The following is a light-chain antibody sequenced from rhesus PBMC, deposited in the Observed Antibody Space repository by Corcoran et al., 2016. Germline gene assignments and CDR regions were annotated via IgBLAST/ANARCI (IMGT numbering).Light chain of an antibody. V-gene: IGKV3-17*01. J-gene: IGKJ4*01. CDR1: QSVRSS. CDR2: DAA. Sequence: EIVLTQSPATLSLSPGERATLSCRACQSVRSSLAWYQQKPGQAPRLLIYDAASKATGIPGRFSGRGSGADFTLTTSSLEPVDVGVYYCQQYSNWPQLTFGVGTKVELK. CDR3: QQYSNWPQLT.